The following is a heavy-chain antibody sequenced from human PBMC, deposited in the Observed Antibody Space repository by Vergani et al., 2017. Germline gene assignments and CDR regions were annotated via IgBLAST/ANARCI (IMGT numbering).Heavy chain of an antibody. CDR2: LSFDGTNE. J-gene: IGHJ4*02. V-gene: IGHV3-30-3*01. CDR1: GFALNRPA. D-gene: IGHD2-2*02. CDR3: VRVRGVCAGCRCYTEAWDY. Sequence: QVQLVESGGGVVQPGTSLRLSCVVSGFALNRPAMYWVRQAPGKALVCVVGLSFDGTNEYYPDLVKGRFTISRDIAKNTLYLQVRCLRLEDTGVYHCVRVRGVCAGCRCYTEAWDYWGQGTPVTVSS.